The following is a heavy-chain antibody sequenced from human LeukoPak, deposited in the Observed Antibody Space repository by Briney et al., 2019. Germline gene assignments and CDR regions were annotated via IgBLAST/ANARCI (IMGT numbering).Heavy chain of an antibody. V-gene: IGHV4-59*08. CDR2: IYYSGST. Sequence: SSETLSLTCTVSGGSISSYYWSWIRQPPGKGLEWIGYIYYSGSTNYNPSLKSRVTISVDTSKNQFSLKLSSVTAADTAVYYCARGPVGGSSPFDYWGQGTLVTVSS. J-gene: IGHJ4*02. CDR3: ARGPVGGSSPFDY. CDR1: GGSISSYY. D-gene: IGHD1-26*01.